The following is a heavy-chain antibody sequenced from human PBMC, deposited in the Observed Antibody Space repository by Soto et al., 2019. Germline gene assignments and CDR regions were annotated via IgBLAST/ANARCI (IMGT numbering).Heavy chain of an antibody. D-gene: IGHD3-22*01. Sequence: GEGLNISCTGSGDKFTSYWIGWVRQMPGKGLEWMVIIYPGDSDTRYSPSFQGQVTISADKSISTAYLQWSSLKASDTAMYYCARLRYYDSSGYPYLFDYWGQGTLVTVSS. V-gene: IGHV5-51*01. CDR2: IYPGDSDT. CDR3: ARLRYYDSSGYPYLFDY. J-gene: IGHJ4*02. CDR1: GDKFTSYW.